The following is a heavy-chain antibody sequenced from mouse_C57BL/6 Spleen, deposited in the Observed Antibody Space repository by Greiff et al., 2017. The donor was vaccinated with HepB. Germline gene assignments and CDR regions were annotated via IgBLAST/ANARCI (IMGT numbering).Heavy chain of an antibody. Sequence: VQLQQSGPELVKPGASVKIPCKASGYTFTDYNMDWVKQSHGKSLEWIGAINPNNGGTIYNQKFKGKATLTVDKSSSTAYMELRSLTSEDTAVYYCARSSLLYLLYFDVWGTGTTVTVSS. CDR3: ARSSLLYLLYFDV. CDR2: INPNNGGT. V-gene: IGHV1-18*01. D-gene: IGHD2-1*01. J-gene: IGHJ1*03. CDR1: GYTFTDYN.